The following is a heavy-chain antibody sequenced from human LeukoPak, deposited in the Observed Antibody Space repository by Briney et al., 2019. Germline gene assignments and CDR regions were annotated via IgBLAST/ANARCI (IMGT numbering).Heavy chain of an antibody. J-gene: IGHJ4*02. CDR1: GFTFSSCA. CDR2: FSGSGDIT. CDR3: AKVEGAKGGATDY. Sequence: GGSLRLSCAASGFTFSSCAMSWVRQAPGKGLEWVSPFSGSGDITYYAASGKGRFTISRDNSKNTLYLQMNNLRAEDTAVYNCAKVEGAKGGATDYWGQGTLVTVSS. V-gene: IGHV3-23*01. D-gene: IGHD1-26*01.